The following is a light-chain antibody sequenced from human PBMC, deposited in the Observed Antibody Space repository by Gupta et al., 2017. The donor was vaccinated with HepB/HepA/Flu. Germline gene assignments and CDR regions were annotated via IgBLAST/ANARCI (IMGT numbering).Light chain of an antibody. J-gene: IGLJ3*02. CDR1: RSDVGSYNL. CDR3: CSYAGSSTWV. Sequence: SALTQPASVSGSPGQSITISCTGTRSDVGSYNLVSWYQQHPGKAPKLMIYEVSKRPSGVSNRFSGSKSGNTASLTISGLQAEDEADYYCCSYAGSSTWVFGGGTKLTVL. CDR2: EVS. V-gene: IGLV2-23*02.